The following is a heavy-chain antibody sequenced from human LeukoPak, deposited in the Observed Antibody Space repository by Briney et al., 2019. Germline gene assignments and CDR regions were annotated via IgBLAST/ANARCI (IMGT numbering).Heavy chain of an antibody. CDR1: GYTFTSYY. V-gene: IGHV1-18*04. Sequence: EASVKVSCKASGYTFTSYYMHWVRQAPGQGLEWMGWISAYNGNTNYAQKLQGRVTMTTDTSTSTAYMELRSLRSDDTAVYYCARAAYYDSSGYYAYWGQGTLVTVSS. J-gene: IGHJ4*02. CDR2: ISAYNGNT. CDR3: ARAAYYDSSGYYAY. D-gene: IGHD3-22*01.